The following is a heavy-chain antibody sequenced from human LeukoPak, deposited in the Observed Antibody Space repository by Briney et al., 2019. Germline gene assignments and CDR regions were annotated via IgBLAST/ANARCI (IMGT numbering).Heavy chain of an antibody. CDR2: INHSGST. V-gene: IGHV4-34*01. Sequence: SETLSLTCAVYGGSFSGYYWNWIRQPPGKGLEWIGEINHSGSTNYNPSLKSRVTISVDTSKNQFSLKLSSVTAADTAVYYCARVPYFDWSGLYYYYYMDVWGKGTTVTVSS. J-gene: IGHJ6*03. D-gene: IGHD3-9*01. CDR3: ARVPYFDWSGLYYYYYMDV. CDR1: GGSFSGYY.